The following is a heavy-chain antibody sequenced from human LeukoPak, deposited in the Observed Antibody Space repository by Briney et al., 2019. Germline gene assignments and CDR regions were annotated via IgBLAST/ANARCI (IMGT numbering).Heavy chain of an antibody. V-gene: IGHV3-7*01. J-gene: IGHJ4*02. CDR1: GFTFSSYW. D-gene: IGHD3-9*01. Sequence: GGPLRLSCAASGFTFSSYWMSWVRQAPGGGLEWVPNIKQDGSEKYYVDSVKGRFTISRDNAKNSLYLQMNSLRAEDTAVYYCARDLPLLRYFDWPQPDYWGQGTLVTVSS. CDR2: IKQDGSEK. CDR3: ARDLPLLRYFDWPQPDY.